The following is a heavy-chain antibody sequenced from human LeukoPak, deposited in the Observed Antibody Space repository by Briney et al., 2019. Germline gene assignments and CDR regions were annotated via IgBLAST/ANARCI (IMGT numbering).Heavy chain of an antibody. V-gene: IGHV1-69*13. CDR1: GGTFSSYA. CDR2: IIPIFGTA. D-gene: IGHD3-22*01. Sequence: GASVKVSCKASGGTFSSYAISWVRQAPGQGLEWMGGIIPIFGTANYAQKFQGRVTITADGSTSTAYMELSSLRSEDTAVYYCARTGNGDSSGYYYRYYFDYWGQGTLVTVSS. CDR3: ARTGNGDSSGYYYRYYFDY. J-gene: IGHJ4*02.